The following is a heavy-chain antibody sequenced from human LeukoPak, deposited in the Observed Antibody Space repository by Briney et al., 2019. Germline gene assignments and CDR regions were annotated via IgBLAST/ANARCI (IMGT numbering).Heavy chain of an antibody. CDR3: ARAGGSYSFDY. CDR1: GGSISTYY. J-gene: IGHJ4*02. Sequence: PSDTLSLTCTVSGGSISTYYWNWLRQPPAKGLEWIGYIDYSGTANINPSLKSRGTLSIDTSRNQFSLKLDSVTAADTAVYYCARAGGSYSFDYWGQGSRVSVSS. D-gene: IGHD1-26*01. V-gene: IGHV4-59*07. CDR2: IDYSGTA.